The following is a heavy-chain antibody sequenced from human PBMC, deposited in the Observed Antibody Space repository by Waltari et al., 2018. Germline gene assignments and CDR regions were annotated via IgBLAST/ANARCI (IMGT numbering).Heavy chain of an antibody. V-gene: IGHV4-4*09. CDR3: ARDWGNSYGYVGWFDP. Sequence: QVQLQESGPGLVKPSETLSLTCTVSGGSISSYYWSWIRQPPGKGLEWIGYIETSGSTNYNPSLKSRVTISVDTCKNQFSLKLSSVTAADTAVYYCARDWGNSYGYVGWFDPWGQGTLVTVSS. CDR2: IETSGST. CDR1: GGSISSYY. J-gene: IGHJ5*02. D-gene: IGHD5-18*01.